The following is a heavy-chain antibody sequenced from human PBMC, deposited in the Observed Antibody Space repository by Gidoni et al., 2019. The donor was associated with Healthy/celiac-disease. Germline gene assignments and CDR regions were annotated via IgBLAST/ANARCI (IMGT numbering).Heavy chain of an antibody. D-gene: IGHD1-1*01. J-gene: IGHJ6*03. V-gene: IGHV3-30*04. CDR2: ISYDGRNT. CDR1: SRFA. CDR3: ASGGITSDYYMDV. Sequence: SRFALHWVRQAPGKGLEWVSVISYDGRNTQYADSVKGRFTTSRDNSKNTLHLQMNSLRAEDTAVYYCASGGITSDYYMDVWGKGTTVTVSS.